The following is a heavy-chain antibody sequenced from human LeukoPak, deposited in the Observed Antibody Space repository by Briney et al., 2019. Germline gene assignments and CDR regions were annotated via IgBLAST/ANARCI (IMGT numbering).Heavy chain of an antibody. J-gene: IGHJ3*02. CDR3: ASVGWYESDAFDI. D-gene: IGHD2-15*01. CDR1: GYTFTSYG. Sequence: ASVKVSCTASGYTFTSYGISWVRQAPGQGLEWMGWISAYNGNTKYAQKLQGRVTMTTDTSTSTAYMELRTLRSDDTAVYYCASVGWYESDAFDIWGQGTMVTVSS. V-gene: IGHV1-18*01. CDR2: ISAYNGNT.